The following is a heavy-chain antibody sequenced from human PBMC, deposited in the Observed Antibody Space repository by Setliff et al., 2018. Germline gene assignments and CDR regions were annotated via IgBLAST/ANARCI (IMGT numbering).Heavy chain of an antibody. D-gene: IGHD2-15*01. CDR1: GFTFSTYR. CDR3: ARTCSGSGCYAGLES. J-gene: IGHJ4*02. Sequence: GGSLRLSCAASGFTFSTYRMHWVRQAPGKGLEWVAVIWDDGGNKYHEDSVKGRFTISRDNSKNTLYLQMNSLRPEDTAVYYCARTCSGSGCYAGLESLGQGTPVTVSS. V-gene: IGHV3-33*08. CDR2: IWDDGGNK.